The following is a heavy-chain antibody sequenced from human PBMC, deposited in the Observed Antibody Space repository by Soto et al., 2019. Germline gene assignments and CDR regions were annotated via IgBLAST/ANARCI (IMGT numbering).Heavy chain of an antibody. Sequence: ASETLSLTCAVSGSSMSSYYWGWVRQPPGKGLEWIGSIFHSGNSYYNPSLKSRVILSVDTSKNQFSLNLTSAIAADTAVYYCAREDDGMDVWGQGTTVTVSS. J-gene: IGHJ6*02. CDR1: GSSMSSYY. V-gene: IGHV4-38-2*02. CDR3: AREDDGMDV. CDR2: IFHSGNS.